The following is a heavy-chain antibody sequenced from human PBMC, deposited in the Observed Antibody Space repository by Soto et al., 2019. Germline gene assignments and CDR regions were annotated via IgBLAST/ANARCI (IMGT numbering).Heavy chain of an antibody. CDR3: AKARAAADYYYGMDV. CDR2: ISGSGGST. J-gene: IGHJ6*02. V-gene: IGHV3-23*01. CDR1: GFTFSSYA. Sequence: GGSLRLSCAASGFTFSSYAMSWVRQAPGKGLEWVSAISGSGGSTYYADSVKGRFTISRDNSKNTLYLQMNSLRAEDTAVYYCAKARAAADYYYGMDVWGQGTTVTVSS. D-gene: IGHD6-13*01.